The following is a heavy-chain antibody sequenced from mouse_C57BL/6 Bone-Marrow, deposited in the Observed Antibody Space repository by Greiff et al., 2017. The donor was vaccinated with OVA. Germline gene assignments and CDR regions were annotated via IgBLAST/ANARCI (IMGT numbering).Heavy chain of an antibody. Sequence: QVQLKESGPGLVQPSQSLSITCTVSGFSLTSYGVHWVRQSPGKGLEWLGVIWSGGSTDFNAAFISRLSISKDNSKGQDVCKRNSLQADDTAIYYCARAGVTPFDYWGQGNTLTDTS. J-gene: IGHJ2*01. CDR1: GFSLTSYG. D-gene: IGHD2-2*01. V-gene: IGHV2-2*01. CDR3: ARAGVTPFDY. CDR2: IWSGGST.